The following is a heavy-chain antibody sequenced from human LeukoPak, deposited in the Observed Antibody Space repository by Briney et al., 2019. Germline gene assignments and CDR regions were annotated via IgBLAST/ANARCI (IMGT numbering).Heavy chain of an antibody. Sequence: ASVKVSCKTSGYTFTAYYLHWVRQAPGQGLEWMGWINPNSGGTNYAQKFQGRVTMTRDTSISTAYMELSRLRSDDTAVYYCARDRNWNYVGWFDPWGQGTLVTVSS. D-gene: IGHD1-7*01. CDR1: GYTFTAYY. CDR2: INPNSGGT. V-gene: IGHV1-2*02. CDR3: ARDRNWNYVGWFDP. J-gene: IGHJ5*02.